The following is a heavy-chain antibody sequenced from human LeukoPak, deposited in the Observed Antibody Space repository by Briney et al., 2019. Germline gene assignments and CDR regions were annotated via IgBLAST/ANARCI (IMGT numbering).Heavy chain of an antibody. J-gene: IGHJ4*02. V-gene: IGHV1-69*05. D-gene: IGHD6-13*01. CDR2: IIPIFGTA. Sequence: RASVKVSCKASGGTFSSYAISWVRQAPGQGLEWMGGIIPIFGTANYAQKFQGRVTITTDESTGTAYMELSSLRSEDTAVYYCAREFAPGIAAAGIFDYWGQGTLVTVSS. CDR3: AREFAPGIAAAGIFDY. CDR1: GGTFSSYA.